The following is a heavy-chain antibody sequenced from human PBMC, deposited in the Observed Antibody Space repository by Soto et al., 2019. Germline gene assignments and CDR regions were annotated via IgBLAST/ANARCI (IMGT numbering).Heavy chain of an antibody. Sequence: PGESLKISCKGSGYSFTSYWISWVRQMPGKGLEWMGRIDPSDSYTNYSPSFQGHVTISADKSISTAYLQWSSLKASDTAMYYCARDYYGSGSYYNAGYYGMEVWGQGTTVTVSS. CDR2: IDPSDSYT. J-gene: IGHJ6*02. CDR3: ARDYYGSGSYYNAGYYGMEV. CDR1: GYSFTSYW. V-gene: IGHV5-10-1*01. D-gene: IGHD3-10*01.